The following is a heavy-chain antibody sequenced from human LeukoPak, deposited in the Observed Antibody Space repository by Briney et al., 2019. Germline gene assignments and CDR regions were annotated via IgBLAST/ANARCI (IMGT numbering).Heavy chain of an antibody. CDR2: INHSGST. CDR3: ARGHYSNYFRY. CDR1: GGSLSGYY. D-gene: IGHD4-11*01. Sequence: PSETLSLTCAVYGGSLSGYYWSWIRQPPGKGLEWIGEINHSGSTNYNPSLKSRVTISVDTSKNQFSLKLSSVTAADTAVYYCARGHYSNYFRYWGQGTLVTVSS. J-gene: IGHJ4*02. V-gene: IGHV4-34*01.